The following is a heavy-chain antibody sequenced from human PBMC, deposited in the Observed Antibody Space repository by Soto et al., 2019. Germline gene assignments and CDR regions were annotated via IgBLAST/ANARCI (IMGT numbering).Heavy chain of an antibody. CDR2: IIPILGIA. Sequence: QVQLVQSGAEVKKPGSSVKVSCKASGGTFSSYTISWVRQAPGQGLEWMGRIIPILGIANYAQKFQGRVTITADKSTGTAYMELSSLRSEDTAVYYCARGETGYCSGGSCYRWYFDLWGRGTLVTVSS. V-gene: IGHV1-69*02. J-gene: IGHJ2*01. CDR3: ARGETGYCSGGSCYRWYFDL. D-gene: IGHD2-15*01. CDR1: GGTFSSYT.